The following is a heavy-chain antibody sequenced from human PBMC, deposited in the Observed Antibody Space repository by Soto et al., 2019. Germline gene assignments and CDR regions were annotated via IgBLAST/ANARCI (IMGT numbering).Heavy chain of an antibody. V-gene: IGHV1-69*06. D-gene: IGHD1-26*01. CDR3: ARGGSYSLLGAFDI. J-gene: IGHJ3*02. CDR2: IIPIFGTA. CDR1: GGTFSSYA. Sequence: SVKGSCKAFGGTFSSYAISWVRQAPGQGLEWMGGIIPIFGTANYAQKFQGRVTITADKSTSTAYMELSSLRSEDTAVYYCARGGSYSLLGAFDIWGQGTMVTVSS.